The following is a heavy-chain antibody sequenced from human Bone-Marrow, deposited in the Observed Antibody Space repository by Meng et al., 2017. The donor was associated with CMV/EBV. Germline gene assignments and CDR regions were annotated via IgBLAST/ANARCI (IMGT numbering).Heavy chain of an antibody. D-gene: IGHD3-3*01. J-gene: IGHJ5*02. V-gene: IGHV3-15*01. CDR1: GFTFSNAW. CDR3: TTPIASIGVANWFDP. CDR2: IKSKTDGGTT. Sequence: VGFLRRSRAASGFTFSNAWMSWVRQAPWKGLEWVGLIKSKTDGGTTDYAAPMKGRFTISRDASKNTLYLQMNSLTIEDTAVYYCTTPIASIGVANWFDPWGQGTLVTVSS.